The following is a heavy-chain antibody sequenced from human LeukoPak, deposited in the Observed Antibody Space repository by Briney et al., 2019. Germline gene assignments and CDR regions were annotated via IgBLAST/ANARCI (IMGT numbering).Heavy chain of an antibody. D-gene: IGHD5-18*01. CDR3: VSPRGFSYGYFDY. V-gene: IGHV4-39*01. CDR1: VGSLSSSSTY. Sequence: SESLSLTCTVSVGSLSSSSTYWGWIRQPPGKGLEWIGSIYYSKNTYYNPSLKSRVTISADTSKNQFCLALGSVSATDTAVYYCVSPRGFSYGYFDYWGQGTLVTVSS. CDR2: IYYSKNT. J-gene: IGHJ4*02.